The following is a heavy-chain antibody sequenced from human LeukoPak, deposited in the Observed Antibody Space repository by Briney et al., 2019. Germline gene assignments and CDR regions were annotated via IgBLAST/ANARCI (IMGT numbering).Heavy chain of an antibody. CDR1: GFTFSSYW. V-gene: IGHV3-7*01. Sequence: GGSLRLSCAASGFTFSSYWMSWVRQAPGKGLEWVANIKQDGSEKYYVDSVKGRFTISRDNAKNSLYLRMNSLRAEDTAVYYCARDYLITIFGVVISYYYYGMDVWGQGTTVTVSS. CDR3: ARDYLITIFGVVISYYYYGMDV. CDR2: IKQDGSEK. J-gene: IGHJ6*02. D-gene: IGHD3-3*01.